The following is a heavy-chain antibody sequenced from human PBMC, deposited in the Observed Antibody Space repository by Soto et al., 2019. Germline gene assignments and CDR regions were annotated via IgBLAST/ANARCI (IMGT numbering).Heavy chain of an antibody. V-gene: IGHV3-30-3*01. Sequence: GGSLRLSCAASGFTFSSYAMHWVRQAPGKGLEWVAVISYDGSNKYYADSVKGRFTISRENSKNTLYLQMNSLRAEDTAVYYCARDGGPVVTMVRGVNAHPHYYYGMDVWGQGTTVTVSS. CDR2: ISYDGSNK. CDR1: GFTFSSYA. CDR3: ARDGGPVVTMVRGVNAHPHYYYGMDV. D-gene: IGHD3-10*01. J-gene: IGHJ6*02.